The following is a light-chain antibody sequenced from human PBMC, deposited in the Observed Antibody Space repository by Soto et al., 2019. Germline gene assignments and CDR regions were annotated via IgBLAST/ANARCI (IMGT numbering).Light chain of an antibody. J-gene: IGKJ4*01. CDR2: AAS. Sequence: DIQLTQSPSFLSASVGDRVTITCRASQGISIYLVWYQQKPGNAPKPLIYAASTLQSGVPSRFSGSGSGTEFTLTISSLQPEDFATYYCQQLNSYPLTFGGGTKVEIK. V-gene: IGKV1-9*01. CDR1: QGISIY. CDR3: QQLNSYPLT.